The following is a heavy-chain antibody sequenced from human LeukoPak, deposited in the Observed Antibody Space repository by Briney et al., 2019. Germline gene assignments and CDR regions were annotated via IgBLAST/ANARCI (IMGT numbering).Heavy chain of an antibody. Sequence: ASVKVSCKASGYTFTGHYMHWVRQAPGQGLEWMGWINPYSGGTHYALIFQDRVTMTRDTSISTAYMELSRLRSDDTAVYYCARDQNPSYGYFWFDPWGQGTLVTVSS. CDR3: ARDQNPSYGYFWFDP. CDR1: GYTFTGHY. D-gene: IGHD5-18*01. CDR2: INPYSGGT. J-gene: IGHJ5*02. V-gene: IGHV1-2*02.